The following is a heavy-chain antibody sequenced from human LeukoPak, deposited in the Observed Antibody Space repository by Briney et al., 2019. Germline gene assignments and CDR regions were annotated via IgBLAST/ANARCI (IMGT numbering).Heavy chain of an antibody. J-gene: IGHJ4*02. D-gene: IGHD3-10*01. V-gene: IGHV4-59*01. CDR1: GGSISSYY. Sequence: TSETLSLTCTVSGGSISSYYWSWIRQPPGKGLEWIGYIYYSGSTNYNPSLKSRVTISVDTSKNQFSLKLSSVTAADTAVYYCARVDEGLWSGELWFDYWGQGTLVTVSS. CDR3: ARVDEGLWSGELWFDY. CDR2: IYYSGST.